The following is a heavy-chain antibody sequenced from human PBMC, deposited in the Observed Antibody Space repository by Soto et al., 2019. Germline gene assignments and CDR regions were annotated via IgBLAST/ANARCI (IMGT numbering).Heavy chain of an antibody. CDR1: GFTFSSYW. V-gene: IGHV3-74*01. CDR2: MNSDGSTT. D-gene: IGHD6-13*01. Sequence: PGGSLRLSCAASGFTFSSYWMHWVRQAPGKGQVWVSRMNSDGSTTNYADSVKGRFTISRDNARNTLYLQMSSLRAEDTAVYYCVRDGYPAWAYGVDVWGQGTTVTVSS. CDR3: VRDGYPAWAYGVDV. J-gene: IGHJ6*02.